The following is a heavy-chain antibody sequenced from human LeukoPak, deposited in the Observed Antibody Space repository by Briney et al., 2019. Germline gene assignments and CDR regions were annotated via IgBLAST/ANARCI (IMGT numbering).Heavy chain of an antibody. V-gene: IGHV3-9*01. CDR2: ISWNSGSV. CDR3: AKDEDQFGDSHFDR. J-gene: IGHJ4*02. CDR1: GFTFDDYA. D-gene: IGHD2-21*02. Sequence: GGSLRLSCAASGFTFDDYAMHWVRQAPGKGLAWVSSISWNSGSVVYADSVKGRFTISRDNSKNSLYLQMNSLRGGDTALYYCAKDEDQFGDSHFDRWGQGTLVTVSS.